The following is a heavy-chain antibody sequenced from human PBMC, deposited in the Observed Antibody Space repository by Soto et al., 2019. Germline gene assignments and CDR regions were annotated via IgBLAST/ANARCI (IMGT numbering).Heavy chain of an antibody. D-gene: IGHD6-13*01. Sequence: QVQLQESGPGLVKPSQALSLTCTVSGGSISSGGYYWSWIRQHPGKGLEWIGYFSYSGSTYYNPSLKRRVTISVDTSKNQFSLKLSSVTAADTAVYYCARESAAGNYYYYGMDVWGQGTTVTVSS. CDR2: FSYSGST. CDR3: ARESAAGNYYYYGMDV. V-gene: IGHV4-31*03. J-gene: IGHJ6*02. CDR1: GGSISSGGYY.